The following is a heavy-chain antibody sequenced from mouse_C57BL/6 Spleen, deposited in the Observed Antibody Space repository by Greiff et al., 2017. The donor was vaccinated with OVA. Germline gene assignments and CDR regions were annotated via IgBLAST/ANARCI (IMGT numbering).Heavy chain of an antibody. CDR3: ASFTTGYWYFDV. CDR1: EYEFPSHD. J-gene: IGHJ1*03. CDR2: INSDGGST. D-gene: IGHD1-1*01. Sequence: DVKLQESGGGLVQPGESLKLSCESNEYEFPSHDMSWVRKTPEKRLELVAAINSDGGSTYYPDTMERRFIISRDNTKKTLYLQMSSLRSEDTALYYCASFTTGYWYFDVWGTGTTVTVSS. V-gene: IGHV5-2*01.